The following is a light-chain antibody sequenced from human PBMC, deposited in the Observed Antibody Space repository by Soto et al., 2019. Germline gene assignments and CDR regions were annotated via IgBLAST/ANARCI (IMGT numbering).Light chain of an antibody. Sequence: QSALTQPASVSGSPGQSITISCTGTSSDVGGYDFVSWYQQHPDKAPKVLIYDVSYRPAGVSHRFSGSKSGSTASLTISGLQAEDEADYYCASYTSGDTEVFGTGTKLTVL. CDR3: ASYTSGDTEV. V-gene: IGLV2-14*03. CDR1: SSDVGGYDF. CDR2: DVS. J-gene: IGLJ1*01.